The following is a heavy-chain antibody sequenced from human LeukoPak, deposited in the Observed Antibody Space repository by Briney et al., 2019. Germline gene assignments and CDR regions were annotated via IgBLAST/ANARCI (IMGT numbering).Heavy chain of an antibody. CDR3: ARDEINDYRAGYFDY. CDR1: GFTFSSYE. CDR2: ISSSGSTI. V-gene: IGHV3-48*03. J-gene: IGHJ4*02. D-gene: IGHD4-11*01. Sequence: GGSLRLSCAASGFTFSSYEMNWVRQAPGKGLEWVSYISSSGSTIYYADSVKGRFTISRDNAKNSLYLQMNSLRAEDTAVYYCARDEINDYRAGYFDYWGQGTLATLPS.